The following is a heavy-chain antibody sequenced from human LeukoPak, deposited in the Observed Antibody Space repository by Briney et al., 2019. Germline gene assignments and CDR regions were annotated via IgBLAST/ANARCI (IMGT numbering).Heavy chain of an antibody. D-gene: IGHD2-2*01. V-gene: IGHV1-46*01. CDR1: GYTFTSYY. CDR2: INPSGGST. J-gene: IGHJ3*02. Sequence: ASVKVSCKASGYTFTSYYMHWVRQAPGQGLEWMGIINPSGGSTSYAQKFQGRVTMTRDTSTSTVYMELSSLRPEDTAVYYCARTIVVVPAAIDAFDIWGQGTMVTVSS. CDR3: ARTIVVVPAAIDAFDI.